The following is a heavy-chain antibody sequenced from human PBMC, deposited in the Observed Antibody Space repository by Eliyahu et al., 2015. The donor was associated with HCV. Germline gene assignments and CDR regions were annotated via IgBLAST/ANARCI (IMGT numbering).Heavy chain of an antibody. Sequence: QVQLQESGPGLVKPSETLSXTCTVSGXSXSXXRYXXSWIRQPPGKGLEWIGDXYYSGRTNYNPSLKSRVTISVDTSKNQFSLKLSSVTAADTAVYYCARDRCSGGSCYSLNDYYYYGMDVWGQGTTVTVSS. V-gene: IGHV4-61*01. J-gene: IGHJ6*02. CDR3: ARDRCSGGSCYSLNDYYYYGMDV. CDR2: XYYSGRT. D-gene: IGHD2-15*01. CDR1: GXSXSXXRYX.